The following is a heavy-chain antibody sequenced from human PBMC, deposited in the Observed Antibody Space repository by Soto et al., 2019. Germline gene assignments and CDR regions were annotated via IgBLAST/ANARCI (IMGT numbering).Heavy chain of an antibody. J-gene: IGHJ4*02. V-gene: IGHV1-18*01. CDR3: ARLYDYIWGSYSGGDY. CDR1: GYTFTSYG. D-gene: IGHD3-16*01. CDR2: ISAYNGNT. Sequence: QVQLVQSGAEVKKPGASVKVSCKASGYTFTSYGISWVRQAPGQGLEWMGWISAYNGNTNYAQKLQGRVTMTTDTSTSTADMELRSLRSDDTAVYYCARLYDYIWGSYSGGDYWGQGTLVTVSS.